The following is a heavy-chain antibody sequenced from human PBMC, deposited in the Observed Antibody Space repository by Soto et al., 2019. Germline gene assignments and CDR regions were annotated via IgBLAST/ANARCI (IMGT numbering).Heavy chain of an antibody. Sequence: QVQLVQSGAEVKKPGASMKVSCKTSGYTFTKYGVNWVRQAPGQGLQWMGRINPNNGNTDYTQTLQGRITITTDTSTSSAYMELGSLRSNDTAVYYSAREVRILGRWLAFDIWGSWTMVTASS. CDR1: GYTFTKYG. CDR3: AREVRILGRWLAFDI. V-gene: IGHV1-18*01. CDR2: INPNNGNT. D-gene: IGHD3-3*01. J-gene: IGHJ3*02.